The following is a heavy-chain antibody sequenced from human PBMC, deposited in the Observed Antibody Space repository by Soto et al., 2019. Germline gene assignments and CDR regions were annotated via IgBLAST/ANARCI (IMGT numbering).Heavy chain of an antibody. CDR1: GFTFSSYA. CDR2: ISYDRSNK. J-gene: IGHJ4*02. V-gene: IGHV3-30-3*01. CDR3: ARAVGATSYYDY. Sequence: QVQLVESGGGVVQPGRSLRLSCAASGFTFSSYAMHWVRQAPGKGLEWVAVISYDRSNKYYADSVKGRFTISRDNSKNTLYLQMNSLRAEDTAVYYCARAVGATSYYDYWGQGTLVTVSS. D-gene: IGHD1-26*01.